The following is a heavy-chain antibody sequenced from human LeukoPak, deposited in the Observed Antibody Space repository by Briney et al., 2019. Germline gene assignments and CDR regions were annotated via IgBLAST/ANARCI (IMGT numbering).Heavy chain of an antibody. V-gene: IGHV4-61*01. Sequence: PSETLSLTCTVSGGSVSSGSHYWSWIRQPPGKGLEWIGYIYYSGSTNYNPSLKSRVTISVDTSKNQFSLKLSSVTAADTAVFYCARVASGYDVFDIWGQGTMVTVSS. CDR2: IYYSGST. CDR1: GGSVSSGSHY. D-gene: IGHD3-3*01. J-gene: IGHJ3*02. CDR3: ARVASGYDVFDI.